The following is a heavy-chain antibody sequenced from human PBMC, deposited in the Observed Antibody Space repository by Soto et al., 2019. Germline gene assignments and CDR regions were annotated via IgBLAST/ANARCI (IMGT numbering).Heavy chain of an antibody. J-gene: IGHJ4*02. CDR3: AKTNREEAPRHFDY. CDR1: GFTFSSYA. V-gene: IGHV3-23*01. CDR2: LSGSGGSR. Sequence: GGSLRLSCSASGFTFSSYAMSWVRQAPGKGLEWVSALSGSGGSRYYADSVKGRFTISRDNSKNTLYLQMNSLTTEDTAVYYCAKTNREEAPRHFDYWGQGTLVTVSS.